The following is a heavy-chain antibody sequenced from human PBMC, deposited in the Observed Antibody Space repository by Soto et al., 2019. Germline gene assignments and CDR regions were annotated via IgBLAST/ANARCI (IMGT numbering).Heavy chain of an antibody. J-gene: IGHJ6*02. CDR1: GFTFSSYA. CDR2: ISGSGGST. CDR3: AKDFPYYYDSSPYGMDV. V-gene: IGHV3-23*01. Sequence: GGSLRLSCAASGFTFSSYAMSWVRQAPGKGLEWVSAISGSGGSTYYADSVKGRFTISRDNSKNTLYLQMNSLRAEDTAVYYCAKDFPYYYDSSPYGMDVWGQGTTVTVSS. D-gene: IGHD3-22*01.